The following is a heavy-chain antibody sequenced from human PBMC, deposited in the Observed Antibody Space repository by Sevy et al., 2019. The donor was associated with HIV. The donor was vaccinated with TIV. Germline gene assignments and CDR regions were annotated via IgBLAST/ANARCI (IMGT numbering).Heavy chain of an antibody. CDR2: IRAEAYGGTP. D-gene: IGHD6-19*01. CDR3: TRGRIAVTRRKFNWLDR. CDR1: GFTFGDFA. J-gene: IGHJ5*02. Sequence: GGSLRLSCTTSGFTFGDFAMSWFRQAPGKGLEWVGFIRAEAYGGTPEHAGSVKGRFTISRDDSKNITYLQMDRLETEDTAVYLCTRGRIAVTRRKFNWLDRWGQGTQFTVSS. V-gene: IGHV3-49*03.